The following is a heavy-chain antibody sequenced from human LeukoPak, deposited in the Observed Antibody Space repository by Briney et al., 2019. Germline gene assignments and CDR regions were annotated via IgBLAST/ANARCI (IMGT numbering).Heavy chain of an antibody. V-gene: IGHV1-24*01. D-gene: IGHD5-18*01. Sequence: ASVKVSCKVSGKTLSDLSIHWLRQPPGKGLEWLGGSDPEDGERIYAQMFQGRVTMTEDTSIDTAYMELSSLRSEDTAVFYCVTGFTTMAVDYFDYWGQGTLVTVSP. CDR1: GKTLSDLS. CDR2: SDPEDGER. J-gene: IGHJ4*02. CDR3: VTGFTTMAVDYFDY.